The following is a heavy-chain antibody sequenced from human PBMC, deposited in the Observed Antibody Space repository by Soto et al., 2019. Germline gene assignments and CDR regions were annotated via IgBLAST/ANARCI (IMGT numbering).Heavy chain of an antibody. J-gene: IGHJ6*02. V-gene: IGHV4-59*01. CDR3: AREATRYCSSTSCYTDYYGMEV. CDR1: GGSISSYY. CDR2: IYYSGST. D-gene: IGHD2-2*02. Sequence: SETLSLTCTVSGGSISSYYWSWIRQPPGKGLEWIGYIYYSGSTNYNPSLTSRVTISVDTAKNQFPLKLSSGTAADTAVYYCAREATRYCSSTSCYTDYYGMEVGGQWTTVTVAS.